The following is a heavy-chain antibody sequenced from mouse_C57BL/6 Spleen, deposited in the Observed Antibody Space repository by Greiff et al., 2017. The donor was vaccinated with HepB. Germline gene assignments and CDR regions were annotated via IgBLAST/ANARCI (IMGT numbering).Heavy chain of an antibody. V-gene: IGHV3-6*01. CDR1: GYSITSGYY. Sequence: EVQLQQSGPGLVKPSQSLSLTCSVTGYSITSGYYWNWIRQFPGNKLEWMGYISYDGSNNYNPSLKNRISITRDTSKNQFFLKLNSVTTEDTATYYCAKGGYYGNFDVWGTGTTVTVSS. CDR3: AKGGYYGNFDV. J-gene: IGHJ1*03. CDR2: ISYDGSN. D-gene: IGHD2-1*01.